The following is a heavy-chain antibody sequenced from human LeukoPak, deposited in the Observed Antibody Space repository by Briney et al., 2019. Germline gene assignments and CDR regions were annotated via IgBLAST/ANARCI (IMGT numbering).Heavy chain of an antibody. J-gene: IGHJ4*02. CDR1: GFTFSSYA. CDR3: AREGYSSGWSNGYFDY. Sequence: GSLRLSCAASGFTFSSYAMHWVRQAPGKGLEWVAVISYDGSNKYYADSVKGRFIISRDNSKNTLYLQMNSLRAEDTAVYYCAREGYSSGWSNGYFDYWGQGTLVTVSS. CDR2: ISYDGSNK. V-gene: IGHV3-30-3*01. D-gene: IGHD6-19*01.